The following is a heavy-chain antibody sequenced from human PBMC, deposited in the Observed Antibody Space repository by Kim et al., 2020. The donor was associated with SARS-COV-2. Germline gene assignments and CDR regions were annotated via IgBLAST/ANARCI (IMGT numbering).Heavy chain of an antibody. CDR1: GFTFTGHA. V-gene: IGHV3-23*01. J-gene: IGHJ4*02. CDR3: TKGGWGGVWTH. Sequence: GGSLRLSCTTSGFTFTGHAMRWVRQAPGKGLEWVSSIGGGDGTTYYVDSVKGRFTISRDNSKNTLYLQMSALRADDTAVYYCTKGGWGGVWTHCGQGTL. D-gene: IGHD3-10*01. CDR2: IGGGDGTT.